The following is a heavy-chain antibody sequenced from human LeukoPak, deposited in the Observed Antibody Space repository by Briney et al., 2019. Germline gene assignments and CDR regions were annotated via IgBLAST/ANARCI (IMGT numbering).Heavy chain of an antibody. V-gene: IGHV3-53*01. CDR1: GFSVSNKY. D-gene: IGHD6-19*01. Sequence: GGSLILSCAASGFSVSNKYMSWVRQAPGKGLEWVSVIYTGGDTYYADSVRGRFTISRDNSKNTVNLQMNSLRAEDTALYYCAGGQMFTSGGFDDWGQGTLVTVSS. CDR2: IYTGGDT. J-gene: IGHJ4*02. CDR3: AGGQMFTSGGFDD.